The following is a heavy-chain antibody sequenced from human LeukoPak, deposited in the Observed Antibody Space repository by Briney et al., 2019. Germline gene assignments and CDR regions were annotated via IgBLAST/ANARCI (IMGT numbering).Heavy chain of an antibody. J-gene: IGHJ3*02. CDR1: GGSISSSSYY. CDR3: ARDGEMAIIFGAFDI. CDR2: IYYSGST. Sequence: SETLSLTCTVSGGSISSSSYYWGWIRQPPGKGPEWIASIYYSGSTHYNPSLKSRVTISIDTSTNQFSLKLNSVTAADTAVYYCARDGEMAIIFGAFDIWGQGTMVTVSS. D-gene: IGHD5-24*01. V-gene: IGHV4-39*07.